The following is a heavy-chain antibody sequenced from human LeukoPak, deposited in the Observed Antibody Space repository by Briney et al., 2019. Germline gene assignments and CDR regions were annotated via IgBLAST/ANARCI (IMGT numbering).Heavy chain of an antibody. CDR3: ARVTPDYSRWFDP. CDR1: GGTLSSYG. CDR2: VIPILATS. V-gene: IGHV1-69*13. Sequence: SVKVSCTASGGTLSSYGITWVRQAPGQGLEWMGGVIPILATSNYAQKFQGRVTITADESTSTAYMELSSLRSEDTAVYYCARVTPDYSRWFDPWGQGTLVTVSS. J-gene: IGHJ5*02. D-gene: IGHD2-15*01.